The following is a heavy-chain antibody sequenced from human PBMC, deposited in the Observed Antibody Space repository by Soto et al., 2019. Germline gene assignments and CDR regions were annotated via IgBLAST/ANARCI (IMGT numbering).Heavy chain of an antibody. CDR2: IYYSGST. CDR1: GGSISSGGYY. D-gene: IGHD3-10*01. V-gene: IGHV4-31*03. CDR3: ARDKRNGSGSYYADY. J-gene: IGHJ4*02. Sequence: QVQLQESGPGLVKPSQTLSLTCTVSGGSISSGGYYWSWIRQHPGKGLEWIGYIYYSGSTYYNPSLESRVTISVDTSKNQFSLKLSSVTAADTAVYYCARDKRNGSGSYYADYWGQGTLVTVSS.